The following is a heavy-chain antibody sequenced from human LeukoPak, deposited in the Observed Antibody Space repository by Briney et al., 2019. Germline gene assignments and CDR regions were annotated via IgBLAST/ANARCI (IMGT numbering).Heavy chain of an antibody. V-gene: IGHV1-2*02. D-gene: IGHD3-16*01. CDR2: INPNSGGT. CDR3: ARDGGFGGSNWFDP. Sequence: RASVKVSCKASGYTFTGYYMHWVRQAPGQGLEWMGWINPNSGGTNYAQKFQGRVTMTRDTSISTAYMELSRLRSDDTAVYYCARDGGFGGSNWFDPWGQGTLVTVSS. J-gene: IGHJ5*02. CDR1: GYTFTGYY.